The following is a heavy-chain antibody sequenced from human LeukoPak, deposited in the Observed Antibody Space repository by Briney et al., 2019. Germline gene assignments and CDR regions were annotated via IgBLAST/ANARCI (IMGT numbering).Heavy chain of an antibody. J-gene: IGHJ3*02. Sequence: SETLSLTCTVSGGSISSYYWSWIRQPAGKGLEWIGRIYTSGSTNYNPSLKGRVTMSVDTSKNQFSLKLSSVTAADTAVYYCASEHPGYCSGGSCYNDDAFDIWGQGTMVTVSS. D-gene: IGHD2-15*01. CDR3: ASEHPGYCSGGSCYNDDAFDI. CDR2: IYTSGST. CDR1: GGSISSYY. V-gene: IGHV4-4*07.